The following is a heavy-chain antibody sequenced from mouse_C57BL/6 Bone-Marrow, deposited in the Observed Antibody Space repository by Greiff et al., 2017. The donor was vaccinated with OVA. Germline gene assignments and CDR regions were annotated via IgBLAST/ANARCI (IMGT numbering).Heavy chain of an antibody. V-gene: IGHV5-17*01. CDR1: GFTFSDYG. D-gene: IGHD3-2*02. Sequence: EVKLVESGGGLVKPGGSLKLSCAASGFTFSDYGMHWVRQAPEKGLEWVAYISSGSSTIYYADTVKGRFTISRDNAKNTLFLQMTGLRSEDTAMYYGAGGAGQLRPAWFAYWGQGTLVTVSA. CDR2: ISSGSSTI. J-gene: IGHJ3*01. CDR3: AGGAGQLRPAWFAY.